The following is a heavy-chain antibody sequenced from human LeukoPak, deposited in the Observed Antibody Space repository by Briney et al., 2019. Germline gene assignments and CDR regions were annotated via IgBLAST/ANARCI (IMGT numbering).Heavy chain of an antibody. CDR3: ARRSDTYYYSSGNYPLRRLKYYFDY. CDR2: INHSGST. Sequence: SETLSLTCTVSGGSISSSSYYWGWIRQPPGKGLEWIGEINHSGSTNYNPSLKSRVTISVDTSKNQFSLKLTSVTAADTSVYYCARRSDTYYYSSGNYPLRRLKYYFDYWGQGTLVTVSS. CDR1: GGSISSSSYY. V-gene: IGHV4-39*07. D-gene: IGHD3-10*01. J-gene: IGHJ4*02.